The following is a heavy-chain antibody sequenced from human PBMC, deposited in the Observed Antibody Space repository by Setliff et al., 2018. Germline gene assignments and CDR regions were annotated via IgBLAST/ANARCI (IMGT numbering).Heavy chain of an antibody. CDR3: ARDLKFFGVGPLHIDY. CDR1: GFTFSSYS. V-gene: IGHV3-48*01. D-gene: IGHD3-3*01. Sequence: PGGSLRLSCAASGFTFSSYSMNWVRQAPGKGLEWVSYISSSSSTIYYADSVKGRFTISRDNSKNTLYLQMNSLRAEDTAVYYCARDLKFFGVGPLHIDYWGQGTLVTVSS. CDR2: ISSSSSTI. J-gene: IGHJ4*02.